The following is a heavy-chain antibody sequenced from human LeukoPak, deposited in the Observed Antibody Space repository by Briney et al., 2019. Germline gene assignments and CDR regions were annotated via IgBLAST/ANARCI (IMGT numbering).Heavy chain of an antibody. CDR3: AAITMVREFCFDY. Sequence: SETLSLTCTVSGGSISSSSYYWGWIRQPPGKGLEWIGYIYYSGSTNYNPSLKSRVTISVDTSKNQFSLKLSSVTAADTAVYYCAAITMVREFCFDYWGQGTLVTVSS. V-gene: IGHV4-61*05. CDR2: IYYSGST. J-gene: IGHJ4*02. CDR1: GGSISSSSYY. D-gene: IGHD3-10*01.